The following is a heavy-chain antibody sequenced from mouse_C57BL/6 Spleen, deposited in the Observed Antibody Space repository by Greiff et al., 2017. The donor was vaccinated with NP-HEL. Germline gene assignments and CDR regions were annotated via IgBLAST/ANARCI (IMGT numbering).Heavy chain of an antibody. J-gene: IGHJ3*01. V-gene: IGHV14-1*01. CDR1: GFNIKDYY. CDR2: IDPEDGDT. Sequence: EVKLQESGAELVRPGASVKLSCTASGFNIKDYYMHWVKQRPEQGLEWIGRIDPEDGDTEYAPKFQGKATMTADTSSNTAYLQLSSLTSEDTAVYYCTFYDGYFPFAYWGQGTLVTVSA. D-gene: IGHD2-3*01. CDR3: TFYDGYFPFAY.